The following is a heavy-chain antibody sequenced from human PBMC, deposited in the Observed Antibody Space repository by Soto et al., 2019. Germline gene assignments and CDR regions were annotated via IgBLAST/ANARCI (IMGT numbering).Heavy chain of an antibody. J-gene: IGHJ5*02. CDR1: GGSFSGYY. CDR3: ARPPWELRGNWFDP. Sequence: SETLSLTCAVYGGSFSGYYWSWIRQPPGKGLEWIGEINHSGSTNYNPSLKSRVTISVDTSKNQFSLKLSSVTAADTAVYYCARPPWELRGNWFDPWGQGTLVTVSS. V-gene: IGHV4-34*01. CDR2: INHSGST. D-gene: IGHD1-26*01.